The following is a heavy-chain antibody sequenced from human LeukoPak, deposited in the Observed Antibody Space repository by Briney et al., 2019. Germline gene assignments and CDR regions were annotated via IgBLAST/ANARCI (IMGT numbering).Heavy chain of an antibody. CDR2: INHSGST. Sequence: SETLSLTCAVYGGSFSGYYWSWIRQPPGKGLEWIGEINHSGSTNYSPSLKSRATISVDTSKNQFSLKLSSVTAADTAVYYCARTKSGYDTGDAFDIWGQGTMVTVSS. J-gene: IGHJ3*02. D-gene: IGHD5-12*01. CDR1: GGSFSGYY. V-gene: IGHV4-34*01. CDR3: ARTKSGYDTGDAFDI.